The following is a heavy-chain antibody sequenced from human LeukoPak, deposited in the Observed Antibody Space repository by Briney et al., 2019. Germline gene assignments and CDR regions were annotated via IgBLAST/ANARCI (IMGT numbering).Heavy chain of an antibody. CDR1: GYTFSGNF. J-gene: IGHJ5*02. D-gene: IGHD3-10*01. CDR3: AREIWFYVS. V-gene: IGHV1-2*02. Sequence: ASVKVSCKASGYTFSGNFMHWVRQAPGQGLEWMGWINPDSGATAYAQRFQGRVTLTSDTSVSTAYMELRSLKFDDTAVYFCAREIWFYVSWGQGTLVAVPS. CDR2: INPDSGAT.